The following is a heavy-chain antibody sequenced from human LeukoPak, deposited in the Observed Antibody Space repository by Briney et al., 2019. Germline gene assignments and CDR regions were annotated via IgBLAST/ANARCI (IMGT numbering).Heavy chain of an antibody. CDR1: GYTFGSYG. CDR2: ISPNNGDI. Sequence: ASVKVSCKASGYTFGSYGVTWVRQAPGQALEWMGWISPNNGDIVYAQKFQGRVTLTIETSTTTASMEVRSLRSDDTAMYYCARAPPGMTMGPGDYWGQGTLVIVSS. J-gene: IGHJ4*02. D-gene: IGHD6-13*01. V-gene: IGHV1-18*01. CDR3: ARAPPGMTMGPGDY.